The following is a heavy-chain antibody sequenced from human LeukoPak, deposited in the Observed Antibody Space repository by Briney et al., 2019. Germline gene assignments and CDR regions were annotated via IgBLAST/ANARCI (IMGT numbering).Heavy chain of an antibody. Sequence: GGSLRLSCAASGFTFSSYDMSWVRQAPGKGLEWVAVIWYDGSNKYYADSVKGRFTISRDNSKNTLYLQMNSLRAEDTAVYYCARERFPASSIAARLFDYWGQGTLVTVSS. D-gene: IGHD6-6*01. V-gene: IGHV3-33*08. CDR2: IWYDGSNK. CDR3: ARERFPASSIAARLFDY. J-gene: IGHJ4*02. CDR1: GFTFSSYD.